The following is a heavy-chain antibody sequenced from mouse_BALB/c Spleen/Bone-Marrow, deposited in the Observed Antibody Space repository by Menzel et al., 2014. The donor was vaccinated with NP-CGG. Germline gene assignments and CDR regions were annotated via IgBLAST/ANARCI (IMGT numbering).Heavy chain of an antibody. CDR2: FIRNGGST. Sequence: VSFGGGLGKPGGPLKLPGAPSGFPLSGYGMPWVRQTPDKRLGLVATFIRNGGSTYYPDSVKGRFTISRDNAKNTLYLQMSSLKSEDSAMFYCARDRTYYYGMDYWGQGTSVTVSS. J-gene: IGHJ4*01. CDR3: ARDRTYYYGMDY. CDR1: GFPLSGYG. V-gene: IGHV5-6-3*01.